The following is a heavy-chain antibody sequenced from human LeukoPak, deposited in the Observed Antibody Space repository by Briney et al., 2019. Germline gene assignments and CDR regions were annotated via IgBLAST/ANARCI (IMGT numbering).Heavy chain of an antibody. CDR2: ISYDGSNK. V-gene: IGHV3-30-3*01. CDR3: AREYSGYVFDC. D-gene: IGHD5-12*01. J-gene: IGHJ4*02. Sequence: GGSLRLSCAASGFTFSSYAMHWVRQAPGKGLEWVAVISYDGSNKYYADSVKGRFTISRDNPKSTLYLQMNSLRAEDTAVYYCAREYSGYVFDCWGQGTLVTVSS. CDR1: GFTFSSYA.